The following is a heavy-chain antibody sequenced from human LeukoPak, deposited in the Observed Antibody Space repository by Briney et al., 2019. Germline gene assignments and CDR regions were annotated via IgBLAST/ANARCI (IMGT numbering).Heavy chain of an antibody. CDR1: GGSISSGDFY. CDR3: ARITMIVVVIDY. J-gene: IGHJ4*02. CDR2: IYYSGST. D-gene: IGHD3-22*01. Sequence: PSETLSLTCIVSGGSISSGDFYWSWIRQPPGKGLEWIGYIYYSGSTYYTPSLKSRVVISVDTSKNQFSLKLSSVTAADTAVYYCARITMIVVVIDYWGQGTLVTVSS. V-gene: IGHV4-30-4*01.